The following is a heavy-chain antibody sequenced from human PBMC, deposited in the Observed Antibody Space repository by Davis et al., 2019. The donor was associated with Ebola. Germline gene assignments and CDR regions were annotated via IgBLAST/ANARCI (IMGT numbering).Heavy chain of an antibody. J-gene: IGHJ5*02. CDR2: IYHSESS. V-gene: IGHV4-4*08. CDR3: ADLGWGVDP. CDR1: GGSISSSY. Sequence: GSLRLSCTVSGGSISSSYWSWIRQPPGKGLEWIGYIYHSESSNYNPSLKSRVTISVDTSKNQFSLKLSSVTAADTAVYYCADLGWGVDPWGQGTLVTVSS. D-gene: IGHD2-21*01.